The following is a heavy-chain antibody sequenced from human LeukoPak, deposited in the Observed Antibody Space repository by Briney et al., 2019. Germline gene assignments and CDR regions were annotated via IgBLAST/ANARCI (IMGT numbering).Heavy chain of an antibody. Sequence: PGRSLRLSCAASGFTFSNYDMHWVRQAPGKGLEWAAVISYDESHKYYADSVKGRFTISRDNSKNTLYLQMNSLRAEDTAVYYCAKDPNGDYIGTFDGRGQGTMVTVSS. J-gene: IGHJ3*01. CDR1: GFTFSNYD. CDR2: ISYDESHK. CDR3: AKDPNGDYIGTFDG. V-gene: IGHV3-30*18. D-gene: IGHD4-17*01.